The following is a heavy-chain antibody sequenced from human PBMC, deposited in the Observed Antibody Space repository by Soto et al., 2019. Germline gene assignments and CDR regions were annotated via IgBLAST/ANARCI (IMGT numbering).Heavy chain of an antibody. J-gene: IGHJ4*02. CDR1: GGTFSSYA. Sequence: SVKVSFKASGGTFSSYAISWVRQAPGQGLEWMGGIIPIFGTANYAQKFQGRVTITADESTSTAYMELSSLRSEDTAVYYCARIYGYDSTYFDYWGQGTLVTVSS. CDR2: IIPIFGTA. CDR3: ARIYGYDSTYFDY. D-gene: IGHD5-12*01. V-gene: IGHV1-69*01.